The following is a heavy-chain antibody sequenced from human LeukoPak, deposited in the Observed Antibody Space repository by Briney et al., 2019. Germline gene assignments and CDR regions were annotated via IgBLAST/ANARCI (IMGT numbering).Heavy chain of an antibody. CDR3: AKDQGGSRFFDY. V-gene: IGHV3-23*01. D-gene: IGHD1-26*01. CDR2: ISGSGGST. J-gene: IGHJ4*02. CDR1: GFTFSSYA. Sequence: GGSLRLSCTASGFTFSSYAMSWVRQAPGKGLEWVSAISGSGGSTYYADSVKGRFTISRDNSKNTLYLQMNSLRAEDTAVYYCAKDQGGSRFFDYWGQGTLVTVSS.